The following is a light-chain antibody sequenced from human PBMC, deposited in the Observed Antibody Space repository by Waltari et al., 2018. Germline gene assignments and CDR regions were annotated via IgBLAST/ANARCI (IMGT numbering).Light chain of an antibody. CDR1: SGHITNV. V-gene: IGLV4-69*01. CDR2: VNSDGSH. CDR3: ETGGHGTWV. Sequence: QLVLTQSPSASASLGASVKLTCTLRSGHITNVIAWHQQQPGKGPRFLMKVNSDGSHRKGDDIPDRFSGSGSGPERYLTISSLQSEDEADYYCETGGHGTWVFGGGTKLTVL. J-gene: IGLJ3*02.